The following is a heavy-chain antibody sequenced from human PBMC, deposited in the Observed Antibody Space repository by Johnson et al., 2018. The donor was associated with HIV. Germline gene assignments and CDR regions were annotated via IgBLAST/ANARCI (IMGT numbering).Heavy chain of an antibody. CDR3: ARGVSSGLDAFDI. V-gene: IGHV3-30-3*01. CDR2: ISYDGSNK. CDR1: GFAFSSYA. Sequence: QVQLVESGGGVVRPGGSLRLSCAASGFAFSSYAMHWVRQAPGKGLEWVAVISYDGSNKYYADSVKGRFTISRYSAKNSLYLQMNSLRAEDTALYYCARGVSSGLDAFDIWGQGTMVTVSS. D-gene: IGHD3-22*01. J-gene: IGHJ3*02.